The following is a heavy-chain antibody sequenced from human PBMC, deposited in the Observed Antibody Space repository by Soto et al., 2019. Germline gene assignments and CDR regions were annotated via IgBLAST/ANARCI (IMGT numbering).Heavy chain of an antibody. J-gene: IGHJ4*02. CDR1: GGSVSSSSYY. V-gene: IGHV4-39*07. D-gene: IGHD2-15*01. CDR2: FYYTGST. Sequence: SETLSLTCTVSGGSVSSSSYYWGWIRQPPGRGLEWIGTFYYTGSTYYNPSLKSRVTISVDTSKNQFSLKLSSVTAADTAVYYCARGSVVAATLFDYWGQGTLVTVSS. CDR3: ARGSVVAATLFDY.